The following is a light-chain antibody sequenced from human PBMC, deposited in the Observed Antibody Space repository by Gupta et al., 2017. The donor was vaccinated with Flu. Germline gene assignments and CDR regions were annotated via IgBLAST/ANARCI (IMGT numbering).Light chain of an antibody. CDR3: AAWDDSLNGVV. V-gene: IGLV1-44*01. CDR2: YNN. CDR1: SSNIGSNS. Sequence: QSVLTQPPSASGNPGQRVTMSCSGSSSNIGSNSVNWYQQLPGSAPKLLIYYNNERPSGVPDRFSGSQSGTSASLAISGLQSEDEAEYYCAAWDDSLNGVVFGGGTRVTVL. J-gene: IGLJ2*01.